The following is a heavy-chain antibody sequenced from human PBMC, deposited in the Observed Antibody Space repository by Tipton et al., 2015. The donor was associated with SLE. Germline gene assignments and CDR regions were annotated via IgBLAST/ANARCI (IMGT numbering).Heavy chain of an antibody. CDR1: DDSFNGVGYY. CDR2: IYYSGSTH. J-gene: IGHJ6*02. CDR3: AREGDSSANFYYHGVNV. V-gene: IGHV4-31*03. Sequence: TLSLTCTVSDDSFNGVGYYWSWIRQHPGKGLEWIGCIYYSGSTHYYNPSLESRVTISIDTSKNEFSLKLSSVTAADTAVYYCAREGDSSANFYYHGVNVWGQGTTVTVSS. D-gene: IGHD2-21*01.